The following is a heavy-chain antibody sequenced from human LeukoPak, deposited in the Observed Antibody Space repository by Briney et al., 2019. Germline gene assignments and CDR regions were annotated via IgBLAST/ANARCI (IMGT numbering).Heavy chain of an antibody. J-gene: IGHJ4*02. CDR2: ISSDGSKN. CDR1: GFTFSNYG. CDR3: VKGLVQTTMSYSVDY. Sequence: GGSLRLSCAASGFTFSNYGMHWVRQTPGKGLEWVALISSDGSKNIYADSVKGRFTISRDNSKNTVYLQMNSLRAEDTAVYYCVKGLVQTTMSYSVDYWGQGALVTVSS. V-gene: IGHV3-30*18. D-gene: IGHD1-1*01.